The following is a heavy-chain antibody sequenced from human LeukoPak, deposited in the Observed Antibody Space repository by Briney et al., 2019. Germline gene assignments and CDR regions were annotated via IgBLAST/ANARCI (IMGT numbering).Heavy chain of an antibody. D-gene: IGHD3-16*02. CDR3: ARDILAFGGVIVPAFDY. J-gene: IGHJ4*02. Sequence: GGSLRLSCAASGFTFSSYWMHWVRQAPGKGLVWVSRINSDGSSTSYADSVKGRFTISRDNAKNTLYLQMNSLRAEDTAVYYCARDILAFGGVIVPAFDYWGQGTLVTVSS. CDR1: GFTFSSYW. V-gene: IGHV3-74*01. CDR2: INSDGSST.